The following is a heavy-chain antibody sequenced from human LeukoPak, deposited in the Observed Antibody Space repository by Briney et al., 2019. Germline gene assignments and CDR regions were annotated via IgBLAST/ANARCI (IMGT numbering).Heavy chain of an antibody. CDR3: ARDLPDTAMVGFDY. Sequence: SGTLSLTCTVSGXSISSYYGSWIRQPAGKGLEWIGRIYTSGSTNYNPSLKSRVTMSVDTSKNQFSLKLSSVTAADTAVYYCARDLPDTAMVGFDYWGQGTLVTVSS. CDR1: GXSISSYY. D-gene: IGHD5-18*01. V-gene: IGHV4-4*07. J-gene: IGHJ4*02. CDR2: IYTSGST.